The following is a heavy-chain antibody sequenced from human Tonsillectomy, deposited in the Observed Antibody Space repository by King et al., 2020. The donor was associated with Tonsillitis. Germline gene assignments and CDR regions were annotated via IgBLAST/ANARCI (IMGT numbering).Heavy chain of an antibody. CDR2: IYYSGST. D-gene: IGHD1-26*01. CDR3: ARHLYSGSFSFDY. Sequence: LQLQESGPGLVKPSETLSLTCTVSGGSISSSSYYWGWIRQPPGKGLEWIGSIYYSGSTYYNPSLKSRVTISVDTSKNQFSLKLSSVTAAYTAVYYCARHLYSGSFSFDYWGQGTLVTVSS. CDR1: GGSISSSSYY. J-gene: IGHJ4*02. V-gene: IGHV4-39*01.